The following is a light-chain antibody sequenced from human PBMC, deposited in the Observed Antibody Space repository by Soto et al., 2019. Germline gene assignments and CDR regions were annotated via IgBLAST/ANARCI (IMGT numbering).Light chain of an antibody. CDR1: QSVRSN. V-gene: IGKV3D-15*01. CDR2: GAS. CDR3: QQYSTSPLT. Sequence: EIVMTQSPATLSVSPGDRVTLSCRASQSVRSNSAWYQQKPGQAPRLLIYGASTRATGIPDRFSASGSGTDFTLTISRLEPEDFAVYYCQQYSTSPLTFGQGTKVDIK. J-gene: IGKJ1*01.